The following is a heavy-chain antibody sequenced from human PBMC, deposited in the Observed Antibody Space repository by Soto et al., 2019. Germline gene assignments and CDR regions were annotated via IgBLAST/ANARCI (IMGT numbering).Heavy chain of an antibody. J-gene: IGHJ3*02. CDR1: GGSISSYY. Sequence: PSETLSLTCTVSGGSISSYYWSWIRQPPGKGLEWIGYIYYSGSTNYNPSLKSRVTISVDTSKNQFSLKLSSVTAADTAVYYCARDRRYCSGGRCSAGDAFDIWGQGTTVTVSS. CDR2: IYYSGST. D-gene: IGHD2-15*01. CDR3: ARDRRYCSGGRCSAGDAFDI. V-gene: IGHV4-59*01.